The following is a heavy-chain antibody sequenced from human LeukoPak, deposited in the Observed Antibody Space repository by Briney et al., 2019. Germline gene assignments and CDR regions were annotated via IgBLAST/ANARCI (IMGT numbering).Heavy chain of an antibody. Sequence: GASVKVSCKPAGYIFTSHFMHWVRQAPGQGLEWMGIIYPGGNYTNYAQKFHDRVTMTRDTSASTIYMELSSPKSEDTAVYYCARATDQEFDYWGQGTVVTVSS. V-gene: IGHV1-46*01. CDR2: IYPGGNYT. CDR3: ARATDQEFDY. J-gene: IGHJ4*02. CDR1: GYIFTSHF. D-gene: IGHD2-2*01.